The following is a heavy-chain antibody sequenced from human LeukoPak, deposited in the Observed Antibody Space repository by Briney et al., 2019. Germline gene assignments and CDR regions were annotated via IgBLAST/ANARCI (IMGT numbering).Heavy chain of an antibody. V-gene: IGHV1-18*01. CDR3: ARRGPGYWFDP. CDR1: GYTFTSYG. J-gene: IGHJ5*02. CDR2: ISAYNGNT. Sequence: GASVKVSCKASGYTFTSYGISWVRQAPGQGREWMGWISAYNGNTNYEQKLQGRVTMTTDTSTSTAYLELRSLRSDDTAVYYCARRGPGYWFDPWGQGTLVTVSS. D-gene: IGHD3-10*01.